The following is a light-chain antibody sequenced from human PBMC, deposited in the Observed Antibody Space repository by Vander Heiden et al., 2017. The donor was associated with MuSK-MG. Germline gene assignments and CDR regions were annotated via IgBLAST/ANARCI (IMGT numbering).Light chain of an antibody. CDR3: QQRASWYT. Sequence: EIVLTQSPATLSLSPGERATLSCRASQNVDIYLAWYQQRPGQAPRLLIFDASNRATGIPPRFSGSGSGTDFTLTISSLEPEDFAVYYCQQRASWYTFGQGTRLEIK. CDR2: DAS. CDR1: QNVDIY. V-gene: IGKV3-11*01. J-gene: IGKJ5*01.